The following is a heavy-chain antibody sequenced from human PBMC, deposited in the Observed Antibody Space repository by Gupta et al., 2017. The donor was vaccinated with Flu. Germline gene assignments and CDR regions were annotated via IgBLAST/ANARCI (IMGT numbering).Heavy chain of an antibody. CDR2: IWDDGVKE. D-gene: IGHD2-15*01. J-gene: IGHJ4*02. CDR3: ARNAGYCSGGTCYCDY. V-gene: IGHV3-33*01. Sequence: PGKGLEWVAFIWDDGVKEYYADSVKGRLTISRDNSKNTLFLQMNSLRVEDTALYYCARNAGYCSGGTCYCDYWGQGTLVTVSS.